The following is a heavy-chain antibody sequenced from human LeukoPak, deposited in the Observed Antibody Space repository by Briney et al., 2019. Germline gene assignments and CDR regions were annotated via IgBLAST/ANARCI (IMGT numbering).Heavy chain of an antibody. CDR1: GYSISSGYY. CDR3: ARADMVRGVSPFDY. V-gene: IGHV4-38-2*02. CDR2: IYHSGST. D-gene: IGHD3-10*01. J-gene: IGHJ4*02. Sequence: ASETLSLTCTVSGYSISSGYYWGWIRQPPGKGLEWIGSIYHSGSTYYNPSLKSRVTISVDTSKNQFSLKLSSVTAADTAVYYCARADMVRGVSPFDYWGQGTLVTVSS.